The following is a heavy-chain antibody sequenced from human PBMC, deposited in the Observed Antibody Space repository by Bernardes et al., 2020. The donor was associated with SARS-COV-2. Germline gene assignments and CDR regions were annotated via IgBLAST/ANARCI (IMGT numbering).Heavy chain of an antibody. CDR3: ARLGTLGVPGERTNYGMDV. CDR1: GYTFSDYW. J-gene: IGHJ6*04. D-gene: IGHD7-27*01. Sequence: GESLKISCQASGYTFSDYWIAWVRQMPGKGLEWMGIIYPGDSDTRYSPSFQGQVTISADKSISTAYVNWSRLKASDTAMYYCARLGTLGVPGERTNYGMDVWGKGTTVNVSS. V-gene: IGHV5-51*01. CDR2: IYPGDSDT.